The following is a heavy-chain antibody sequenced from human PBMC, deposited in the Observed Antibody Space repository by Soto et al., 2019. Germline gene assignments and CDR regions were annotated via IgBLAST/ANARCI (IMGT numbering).Heavy chain of an antibody. CDR2: INPNSGGT. J-gene: IGHJ4*02. CDR3: ARGKYSSSSLSDY. CDR1: GYTFTGYY. D-gene: IGHD6-6*01. Sequence: QVQLVQSGAEVKKPGASVKVSCKASGYTFTGYYMHWVRQAPGQGLEWMGWINPNSGGTNYAQKCQGWVTMTRETSISTAYMELSRLRSDDTAVYYCARGKYSSSSLSDYWGQGTLVTVSS. V-gene: IGHV1-2*04.